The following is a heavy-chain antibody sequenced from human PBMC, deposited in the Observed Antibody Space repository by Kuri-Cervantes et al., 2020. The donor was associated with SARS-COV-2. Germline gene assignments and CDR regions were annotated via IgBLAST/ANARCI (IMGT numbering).Heavy chain of an antibody. CDR2: ISGSGGST. CDR1: GFTFSSYS. CDR3: AKDRVPAAIQYYYYGMDV. J-gene: IGHJ6*02. D-gene: IGHD2-2*02. V-gene: IGHV3-23*01. Sequence: GESLKISCAASGFTFSSYSMNWVRQAPGKGLEWVSAISGSGGSTYYADSVKGRFTISRDNSKNTLYLQMNSLRAEDTAVYCCAKDRVPAAIQYYYYGMDVWAKGPRSPSP.